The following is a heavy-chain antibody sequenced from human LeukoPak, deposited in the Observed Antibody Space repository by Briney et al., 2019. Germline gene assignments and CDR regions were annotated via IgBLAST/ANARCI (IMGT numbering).Heavy chain of an antibody. CDR1: GGPFSNYA. CDR2: IIPLFGST. Sequence: SVKVSCKASGGPFSNYAIRWVRQAPGQGHDWMGGIIPLFGSTNYAQKFQDRVTFTADESTGTAYMELSSLRSDDTAIYYCVAPRGSDYYDSSGYVHWGQGTLVTVSS. J-gene: IGHJ4*02. V-gene: IGHV1-69*01. D-gene: IGHD3-22*01. CDR3: VAPRGSDYYDSSGYVH.